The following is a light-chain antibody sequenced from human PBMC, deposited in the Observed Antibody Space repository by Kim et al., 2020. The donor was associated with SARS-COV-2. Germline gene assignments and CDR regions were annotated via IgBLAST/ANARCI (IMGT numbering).Light chain of an antibody. V-gene: IGKV2-28*01. J-gene: IGKJ2*03. CDR2: LGS. CDR3: MQALQTPR. CDR1: QSLLHRNGYNY. Sequence: PASISCRSSQSLLHRNGYNYLDWYLQKPGQSPQLLIYLGSNRASGVPDRFSGSGSGTDFTLKISRVEAEDVGVYYCMQALQTPRFGQGTKLEI.